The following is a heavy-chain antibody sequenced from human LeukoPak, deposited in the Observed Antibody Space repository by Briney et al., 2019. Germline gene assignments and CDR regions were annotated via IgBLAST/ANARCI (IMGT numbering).Heavy chain of an antibody. J-gene: IGHJ4*02. CDR3: ARDSVTTVTTHDY. D-gene: IGHD4-17*01. CDR2: MSSSISYI. CDR1: GFTFSSYS. Sequence: KLWGPLRLSCAASGFTFSSYSVSCVRQPPGKGLEWVASMSSSISYIYYAASVKGRFTISRDNAKNSLYLQMNSLRAEDTAVYYCARDSVTTVTTHDYWGQGTLGTVSS. V-gene: IGHV3-21*01.